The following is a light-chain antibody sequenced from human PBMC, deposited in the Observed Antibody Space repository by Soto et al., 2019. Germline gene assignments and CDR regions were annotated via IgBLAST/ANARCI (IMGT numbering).Light chain of an antibody. V-gene: IGKV3-15*01. J-gene: IGKJ5*01. CDR3: QQYNTWLRVT. Sequence: EIVMTQSPGTLSVSQGDSATLSCRASQSVSRSVAWYQQRPGQAPRLLLYSASTRATGIPARFSGSGSGTEFALTINSLQPEDFAVYYCQQYNTWLRVTFGQGTRLEIK. CDR2: SAS. CDR1: QSVSRS.